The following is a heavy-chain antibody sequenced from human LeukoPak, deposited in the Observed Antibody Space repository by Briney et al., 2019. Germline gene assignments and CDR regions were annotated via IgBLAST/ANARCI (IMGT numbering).Heavy chain of an antibody. Sequence: ASVKVSCKASGYTFTSYGISWVRQAPGQGLEWMGWISAYNGNTNYAQKLQGRVTMTTDTSTSTAYMELRSLRSDDTAVYYCARDYRQWLVLAYYYGMDVWGQGTTVTVSS. CDR3: ARDYRQWLVLAYYYGMDV. CDR1: GYTFTSYG. CDR2: ISAYNGNT. J-gene: IGHJ6*02. D-gene: IGHD6-19*01. V-gene: IGHV1-18*01.